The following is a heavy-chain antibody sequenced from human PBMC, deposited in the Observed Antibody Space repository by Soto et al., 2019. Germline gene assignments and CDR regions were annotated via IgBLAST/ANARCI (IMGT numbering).Heavy chain of an antibody. J-gene: IGHJ3*01. CDR2: IWYDGSNK. Sequence: PGGSLRLSCAASGFHFSSYGMHWVRQAPGKGLDWVAVIWYDGSNKDYADSVKGRFIISRDNSKNTLFLQMNSLRAEDTAVYYCAKDRFSSGYDAFDVWGQGTMVTVSS. CDR3: AKDRFSSGYDAFDV. CDR1: GFHFSSYG. D-gene: IGHD6-19*01. V-gene: IGHV3-33*06.